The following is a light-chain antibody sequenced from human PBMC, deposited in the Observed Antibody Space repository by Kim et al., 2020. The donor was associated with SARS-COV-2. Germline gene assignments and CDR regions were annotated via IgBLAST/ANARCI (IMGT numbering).Light chain of an antibody. J-gene: IGLJ3*02. Sequence: GSPGKTVTISCTRTSGSIASNYVQWYQRRPGSAPTTVIYEDNQRPSGVPDRFSGSIDSSSNSASLTISGLKTEDEADYYCQSYRVFGGGTQLTVL. CDR1: SGSIASNY. CDR3: QSYRV. CDR2: EDN. V-gene: IGLV6-57*03.